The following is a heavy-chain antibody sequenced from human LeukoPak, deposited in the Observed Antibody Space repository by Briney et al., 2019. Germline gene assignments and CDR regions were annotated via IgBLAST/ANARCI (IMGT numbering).Heavy chain of an antibody. V-gene: IGHV1-24*01. J-gene: IGHJ4*02. CDR3: ATEIVGYGDVNYFDY. CDR1: GYTLTEVS. D-gene: IGHD4-17*01. Sequence: GASVRVSCKVSGYTLTEVSMHWVRQAPGQGLEWMGVFAPGDGETIYAQSFQGRLIVTEDTSTDTAYMELSSLRSEDTAVYYCATEIVGYGDVNYFDYWGQGTLVTVSS. CDR2: FAPGDGET.